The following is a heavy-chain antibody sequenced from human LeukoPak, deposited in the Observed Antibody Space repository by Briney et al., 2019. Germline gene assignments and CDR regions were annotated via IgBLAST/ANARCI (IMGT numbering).Heavy chain of an antibody. V-gene: IGHV3-23*01. CDR3: AKTTVGYSSGRYPGWPADC. D-gene: IGHD6-19*01. J-gene: IGHJ4*02. CDR2: ICGSGGCT. Sequence: GGSLRLSCAASGFTFNTYAIYWVRQAPGKGLEWVSGICGSGGCTYYADSVKGRFTISRDNSKKTVYMQMNRLTADDTDIYYFAKTTVGYSSGRYPGWPADCWGQGTLVTVSS. CDR1: GFTFNTYA.